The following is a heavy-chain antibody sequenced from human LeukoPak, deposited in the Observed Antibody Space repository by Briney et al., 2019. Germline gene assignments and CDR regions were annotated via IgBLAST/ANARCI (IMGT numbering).Heavy chain of an antibody. V-gene: IGHV4-30-4*01. CDR1: GGSINNGDYY. CDR2: FFYGGST. CDR3: ARTGFSYGSAGS. Sequence: PSETLSLTCTVSGGSINNGDYYWSWVRQPPGKGLEWIGCFFYGGSTYYNPSLKSRVAISGDTAKNQFSLQLTSVTAADTAVYYCARTGFSYGSAGSWGQGTLVSVSA. D-gene: IGHD5-18*01. J-gene: IGHJ5*02.